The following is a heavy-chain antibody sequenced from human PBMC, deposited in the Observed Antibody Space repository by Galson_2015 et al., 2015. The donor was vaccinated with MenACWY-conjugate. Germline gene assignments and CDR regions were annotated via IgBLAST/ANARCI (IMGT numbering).Heavy chain of an antibody. J-gene: IGHJ4*02. V-gene: IGHV3-11*06. CDR3: ARDLDWAFDY. Sequence: SLRLSCAASGFTFSDFRMNWIRQAPGKELEWVSYITRDSGIVTYADSVKGRFTISRDNAKNTVHLQMKSLTAVDTAVYYCARDLDWAFDYWGQGTLLTVSS. CDR1: GFTFSDFR. D-gene: IGHD3/OR15-3a*01. CDR2: ITRDSGIV.